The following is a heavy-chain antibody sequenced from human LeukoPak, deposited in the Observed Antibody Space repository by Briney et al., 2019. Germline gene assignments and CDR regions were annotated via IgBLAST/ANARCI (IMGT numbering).Heavy chain of an antibody. CDR1: GFTFSSYA. Sequence: GGSLRLSCVASGFTFSSYAMTWVRQAPGKGLEWVSAISNSGASTYYADSVKGRFTVSRDNSKNTLYLQMNSLRAEDTAVYYCASGGYQLLAVDYWGQGTLDTVSS. CDR3: ASGGYQLLAVDY. J-gene: IGHJ4*02. CDR2: ISNSGAST. V-gene: IGHV3-23*01. D-gene: IGHD2-2*01.